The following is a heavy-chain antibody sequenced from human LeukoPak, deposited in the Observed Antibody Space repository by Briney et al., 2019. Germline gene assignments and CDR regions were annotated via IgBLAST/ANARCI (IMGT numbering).Heavy chain of an antibody. CDR1: GYTFISYY. V-gene: IGHV1-46*01. D-gene: IGHD6-13*01. Sequence: ASVKVSCKASGYTFISYYMHWVRQAPGQGLEWMGIINPSGGSTSYAQKFQGRVTMTRDTSTSTVYMELSSLRSEDTAVYYCALAAAIGYFDYWGQGTLVTVSS. CDR3: ALAAAIGYFDY. J-gene: IGHJ4*02. CDR2: INPSGGST.